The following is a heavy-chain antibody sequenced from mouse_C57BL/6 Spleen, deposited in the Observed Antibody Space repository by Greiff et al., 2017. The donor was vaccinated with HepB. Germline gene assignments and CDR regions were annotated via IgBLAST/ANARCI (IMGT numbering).Heavy chain of an antibody. CDR3: ARGELGRQFAY. J-gene: IGHJ3*01. CDR1: GFSLTSYG. D-gene: IGHD4-1*01. CDR2: IWSGGST. V-gene: IGHV2-2*01. Sequence: VQLQQSGPGLVQPSQSLSITCTVSGFSLTSYGVHWVRQSPGKGLEWLGVIWSGGSTDYNAAFISRLSISKDNSKSQVFFKMNSLQADDTAIYYCARGELGRQFAYWGQGTLVTVSA.